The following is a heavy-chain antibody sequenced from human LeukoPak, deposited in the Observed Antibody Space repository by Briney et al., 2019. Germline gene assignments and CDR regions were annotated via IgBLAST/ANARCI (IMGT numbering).Heavy chain of an antibody. CDR3: ARVGGSSEVDY. CDR2: ISPDGSIT. Sequence: PGGSLRLSCAASGFTFSLYSMHWVRQAPGKGLVWVSRISPDGSITTYADSVKGRFTISRDDAKNMLYLQMNSLRAEDTAVYYCARVGGSSEVDYWGQGNLVTVSS. J-gene: IGHJ4*02. V-gene: IGHV3-74*01. CDR1: GFTFSLYS. D-gene: IGHD6-6*01.